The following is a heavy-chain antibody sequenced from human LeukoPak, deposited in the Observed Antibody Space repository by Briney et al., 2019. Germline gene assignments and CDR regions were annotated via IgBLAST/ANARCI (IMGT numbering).Heavy chain of an antibody. J-gene: IGHJ4*02. CDR3: ANLSLRDGYNFLWLQTIDY. D-gene: IGHD5-24*01. CDR1: GYTFTSYG. CDR2: ISAYNGNT. Sequence: ASVKVSCKASGYTFTSYGISWVRQAPGQGLEWMGWISAYNGNTNYAQKLQGRVTMTTDTSTSTAYMELRSLRSDDTAVYYCANLSLRDGYNFLWLQTIDYWGQGTLVTVSS. V-gene: IGHV1-18*01.